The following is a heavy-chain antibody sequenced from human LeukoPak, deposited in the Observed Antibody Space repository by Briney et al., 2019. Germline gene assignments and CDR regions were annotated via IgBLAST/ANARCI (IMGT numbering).Heavy chain of an antibody. D-gene: IGHD3-22*01. J-gene: IGHJ4*02. CDR2: INSDGNST. CDR3: ASDDSSGYYSSYFDY. V-gene: IGHV3-74*01. Sequence: GGSLRLSCAASGFAFRSYWMHWVRQAPGKGLVWVSRINSDGNSTTYADSVKGRFTISRDNAKNTLYLQMNSPRAEDTAVYYCASDDSSGYYSSYFDYWGQGTLVTVSS. CDR1: GFAFRSYW.